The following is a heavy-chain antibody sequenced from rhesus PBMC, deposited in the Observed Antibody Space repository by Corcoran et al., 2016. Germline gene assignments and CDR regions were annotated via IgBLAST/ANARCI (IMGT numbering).Heavy chain of an antibody. CDR3: ARDAPGYYYAFDF. CDR2: ISGSSGST. D-gene: IGHD3-34*01. CDR1: GGSISSNY. J-gene: IGHJ3*01. V-gene: IGHV4-147*01. Sequence: QVQLQESGPGVVKPSETLSLTCAVSGGSISSNYWSWIRQPPGKGPEWIGRISGSSGSTNSNPSLKSRVTFSTDTSKNQFSLKLSSVTAADTAVYYCARDAPGYYYAFDFWGQGLRVTVSS.